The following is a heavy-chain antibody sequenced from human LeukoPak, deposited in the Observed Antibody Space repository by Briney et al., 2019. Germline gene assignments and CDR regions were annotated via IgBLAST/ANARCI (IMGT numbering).Heavy chain of an antibody. CDR1: GYTFTGYY. V-gene: IGHV1-2*02. J-gene: IGHJ4*02. Sequence: ASVKVSCKASGYTFTGYYMHWVRQAPGQGLEWMGWINPNSGGTNYAQTFQGRVTMTRDTSISTAYMELSSLRSEDTAVYYCARGAVRGYSDYWGQGTPVTVSS. CDR3: ARGAVRGYSDY. CDR2: INPNSGGT. D-gene: IGHD5-12*01.